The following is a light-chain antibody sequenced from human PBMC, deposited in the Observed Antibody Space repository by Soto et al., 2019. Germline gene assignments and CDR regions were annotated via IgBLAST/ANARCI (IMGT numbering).Light chain of an antibody. CDR3: QQYNSYSQT. Sequence: IQMTQSPSTLSASVGDRVTITCQASQTISNWLAWYQQKPGKAPKLLIYKASTLESGVPSRFSGSGSGTEFTINISSLQPEDFANYYCQQYNSYSQTFGQGTKVEIK. V-gene: IGKV1-5*03. J-gene: IGKJ1*01. CDR1: QTISNW. CDR2: KAS.